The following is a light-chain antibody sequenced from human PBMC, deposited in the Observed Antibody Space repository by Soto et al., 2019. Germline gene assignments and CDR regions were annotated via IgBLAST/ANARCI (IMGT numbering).Light chain of an antibody. J-gene: IGLJ2*01. CDR2: SNN. Sequence: HSVVTQSPSACGTPGQRVTISCSGSISNIGSNTVNWYQQLPGTAPKLLIYSNNQRPSGVPDRFSGYKYGTSASLAISGLQSQDEADYYCAAWDDSLKGVVFGGGTQLTVL. V-gene: IGLV1-44*01. CDR1: ISNIGSNT. CDR3: AAWDDSLKGVV.